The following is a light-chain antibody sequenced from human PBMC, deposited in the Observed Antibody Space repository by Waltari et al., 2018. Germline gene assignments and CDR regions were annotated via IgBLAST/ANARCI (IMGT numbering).Light chain of an antibody. Sequence: QSALTQPASVSGSPGQSITISCTGTSRDVGGYNYVSWYQQHPGKAPKLMIFDVSNRPSGVSIRFSGSKSGNTASLTISGLQAEDEADYYCSSYASGSTLVVFGGGTKLTVL. J-gene: IGLJ2*01. CDR2: DVS. CDR3: SSYASGSTLVV. V-gene: IGLV2-14*03. CDR1: SRDVGGYNY.